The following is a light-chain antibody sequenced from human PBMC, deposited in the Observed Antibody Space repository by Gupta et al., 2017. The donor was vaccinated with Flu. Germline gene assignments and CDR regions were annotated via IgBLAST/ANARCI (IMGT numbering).Light chain of an antibody. CDR3: VAWDDDLRGPM. J-gene: IGLJ3*02. CDR1: TSNIGHNY. Sequence: QSVLIQPPAMSGTPGQSVTISCTGSTSNIGHNYVCWYQQLPGTAPKLLIYRNNQRPSGVPARFSASGSGTSASLAISGLRSEDEADYYCVAWDDDLRGPMFGGGTKLTVL. V-gene: IGLV1-47*01. CDR2: RNN.